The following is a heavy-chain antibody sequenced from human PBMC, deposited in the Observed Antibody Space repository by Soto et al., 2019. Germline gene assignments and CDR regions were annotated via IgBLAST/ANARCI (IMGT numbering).Heavy chain of an antibody. CDR2: TYYRSKWYN. CDR1: GDSVSSNSAA. D-gene: IGHD3-3*01. J-gene: IGHJ5*02. V-gene: IGHV6-1*01. CDR3: ARERGLGHSRLKLTWLDP. Sequence: SQTLSLTCAISGDSVSSNSAAWNWIRQSPSRGLEWLGRTYYRSKWYNDYAVSVKSRITINPDTSKNQFSLQLNSVTPEDTAVYYCARERGLGHSRLKLTWLDPWGKGTLVTVS.